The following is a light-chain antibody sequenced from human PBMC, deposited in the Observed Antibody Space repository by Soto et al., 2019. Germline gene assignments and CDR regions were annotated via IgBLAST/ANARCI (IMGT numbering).Light chain of an antibody. CDR1: QDIRHY. V-gene: IGKV1-33*01. CDR3: QQYDNLLLT. J-gene: IGKJ4*01. Sequence: DIQMTQSPSSLSASVGDRVIITCQASQDIRHYLNWYQLKPGKAPKLRIYDASNLETGVPSRFSGSGSGTDFTFTISSLQPEDIATDYCQQYDNLLLTFGGGTKVEIK. CDR2: DAS.